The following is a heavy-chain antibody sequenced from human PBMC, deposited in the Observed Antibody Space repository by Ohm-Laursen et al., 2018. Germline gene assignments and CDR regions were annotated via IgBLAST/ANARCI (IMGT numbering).Heavy chain of an antibody. V-gene: IGHV3-23*01. D-gene: IGHD6-25*01. CDR2: ISPIGDYI. CDR1: GFSFSRNA. J-gene: IGHJ1*01. Sequence: SLRLSCAASGFSFSRNAMTWVRQAPGKGLEWVSSISPIGDYIYYGGPVKGRFTVSRVNSKNTVYLQMNSLRGEDTAVYYCASIAAAEYFQHWGQGTLVTVSS. CDR3: ASIAAAEYFQH.